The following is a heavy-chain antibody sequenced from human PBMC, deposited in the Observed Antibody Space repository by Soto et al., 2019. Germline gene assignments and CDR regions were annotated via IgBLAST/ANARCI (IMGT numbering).Heavy chain of an antibody. J-gene: IGHJ6*02. D-gene: IGHD7-27*01. CDR3: ARGLLHRGLSGCMDV. V-gene: IGHV4-30-4*01. Sequence: SETLSLTCTVSGGSISSGDYYWSWIRQPPGKGLEWFGYIYYNGNTYYNPSLKSRLTIPVDTSKNQFSLKLSSVTAADTAVYYCARGLLHRGLSGCMDVWGQGTTVTVSS. CDR1: GGSISSGDYY. CDR2: IYYNGNT.